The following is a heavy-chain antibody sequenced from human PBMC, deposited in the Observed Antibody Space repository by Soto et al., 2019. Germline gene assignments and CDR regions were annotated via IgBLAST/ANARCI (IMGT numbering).Heavy chain of an antibody. CDR1: GFSLSTSGVG. CDR2: IYWDDDK. J-gene: IGHJ4*02. V-gene: IGHV2-5*02. D-gene: IGHD2-15*01. CDR3: ADRPSYCSGSSCYSGFDY. Sequence: QITLKESGPTLVKPTQTLTLTCTFSGFSLSTSGVGVGWIRQPPGKALEWLALIYWDDDKRYSPSLKSRLTITKDTSNNQVVLTMTNMDPVDTATYYCADRPSYCSGSSCYSGFDYWGQGTLVTVSS.